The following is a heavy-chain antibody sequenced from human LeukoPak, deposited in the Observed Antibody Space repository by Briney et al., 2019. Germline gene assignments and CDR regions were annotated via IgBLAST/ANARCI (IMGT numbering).Heavy chain of an antibody. CDR3: ARTWGSVDY. J-gene: IGHJ4*02. Sequence: ASVKVSCKASGYPFTSYDINWVRQASGQGLEWMGWMNPNSGNTGYAQKFQGRVTMTRNTFISTAYMELNSLTSEDTAVYYCARTWGSVDYWGQGTLVTVSS. V-gene: IGHV1-8*01. CDR2: MNPNSGNT. D-gene: IGHD3-16*01. CDR1: GYPFTSYD.